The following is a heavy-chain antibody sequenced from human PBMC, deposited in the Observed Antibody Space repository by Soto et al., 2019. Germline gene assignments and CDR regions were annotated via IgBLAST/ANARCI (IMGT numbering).Heavy chain of an antibody. CDR3: ARVPRYSSSWYWGWFDP. Sequence: PSETLSLTCTVSGGSISSYYWSWIRQPPGKGLEWIGYIYYSGSTNYNPSLKSRVTISVDTSKNQFSLKLSSVTAADTAVYYCARVPRYSSSWYWGWFDPWGQGTLVTVSS. J-gene: IGHJ5*02. CDR1: GGSISSYY. V-gene: IGHV4-59*01. CDR2: IYYSGST. D-gene: IGHD6-13*01.